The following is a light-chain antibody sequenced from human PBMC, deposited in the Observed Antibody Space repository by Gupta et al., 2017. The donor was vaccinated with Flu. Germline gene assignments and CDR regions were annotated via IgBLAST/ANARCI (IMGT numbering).Light chain of an antibody. V-gene: IGKV1-9*01. CDR2: AAS. CDR1: QVINRY. CDR3: QQLNTYL. J-gene: IGKJ2*01. Sequence: DIQLTQSPFLLSASVGDRVTITCRASQVINRYLAWYQQKPGKAPQLLIYAASTLQNGVPLRFSGSGSGTEFTLTISSLQTEDFATYYCQQLNTYLFGQGTKVEIK.